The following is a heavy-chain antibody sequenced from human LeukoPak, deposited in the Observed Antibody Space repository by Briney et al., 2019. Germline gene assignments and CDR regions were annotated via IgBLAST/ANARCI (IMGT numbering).Heavy chain of an antibody. Sequence: ASVKVPCKASGYTFTDYYMRWVRQAPGQRLEWMGWINPNSGATKYAQKFQGRVTMTRDTSISTAYMELSRLTSDDTAVYYCARGEYVISGYRNDAFDIWGQGTMVTVSS. J-gene: IGHJ3*02. CDR2: INPNSGAT. D-gene: IGHD3-22*01. CDR3: ARGEYVISGYRNDAFDI. V-gene: IGHV1-2*02. CDR1: GYTFTDYY.